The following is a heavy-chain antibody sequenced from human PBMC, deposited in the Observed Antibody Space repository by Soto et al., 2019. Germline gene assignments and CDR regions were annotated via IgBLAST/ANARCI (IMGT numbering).Heavy chain of an antibody. J-gene: IGHJ4*02. Sequence: GASVKVSCKASGYTFTHFYITWVRQAPGQGLEWMGAISPHNFNTNYAQKFRGRVTLTTEKSTNTAYMDLRSLTSEDTDVYYCARDEGGYDILTGYYKHHHFDYWGQGGLVTVS. CDR3: ARDEGGYDILTGYYKHHHFDY. V-gene: IGHV1-18*01. CDR1: GYTFTHFY. D-gene: IGHD3-9*01. CDR2: ISPHNFNT.